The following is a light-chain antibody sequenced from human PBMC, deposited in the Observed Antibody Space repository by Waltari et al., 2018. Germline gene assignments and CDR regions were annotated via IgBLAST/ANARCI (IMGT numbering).Light chain of an antibody. CDR1: QSVSTF. CDR3: QQRRNWPT. CDR2: DVS. J-gene: IGKJ4*01. Sequence: TQSPSTLSASVGDRVTITCRASQSVSTFLAWYQQKPGQSPRLLIYDVSFRATGIPIRFSGSGSETDFTLTISSLEPEDFAVYYCQQRRNWPTFGGGTKVEVK. V-gene: IGKV3-11*01.